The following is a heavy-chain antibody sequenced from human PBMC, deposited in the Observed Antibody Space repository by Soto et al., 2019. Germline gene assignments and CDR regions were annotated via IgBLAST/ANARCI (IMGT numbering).Heavy chain of an antibody. J-gene: IGHJ5*02. CDR3: ARGTYCSSTSCREYWFDP. CDR1: GFTFSSYA. V-gene: IGHV3-23*01. Sequence: GGSLRLSCAASGFTFSSYAMSWVRQAPGKGLEGVSAISGSGGSTYYADSVKGRFTISRDNSKNTLYLQMNSLRAEDTAVYYCARGTYCSSTSCREYWFDPWGQGTLVTVS. D-gene: IGHD2-2*01. CDR2: ISGSGGST.